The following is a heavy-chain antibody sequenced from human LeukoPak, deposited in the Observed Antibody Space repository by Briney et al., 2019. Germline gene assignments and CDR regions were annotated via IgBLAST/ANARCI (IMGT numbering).Heavy chain of an antibody. D-gene: IGHD3-16*01. V-gene: IGHV3-7*03. Sequence: GGSLRLSCAASVFSFCNFWMNWVRQARGRGLEWVATISQDGSERLYVDCVKGRFAISRDNAKNSLYLQMNSLRAEDTAVYYCAREWGIDYWGQGTLVTVSS. CDR2: ISQDGSER. CDR3: AREWGIDY. J-gene: IGHJ4*02. CDR1: VFSFCNFW.